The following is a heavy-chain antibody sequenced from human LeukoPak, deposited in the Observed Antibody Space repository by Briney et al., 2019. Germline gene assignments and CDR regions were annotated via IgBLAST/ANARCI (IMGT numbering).Heavy chain of an antibody. V-gene: IGHV3-66*01. J-gene: IGHJ4*02. CDR3: ASLYGDYPPEYYFDY. D-gene: IGHD4-17*01. CDR1: GFTFSSYA. Sequence: GGSLRLSCAASGFTFSSYAMSWVRQAPGKGLEWASVIYSGGSTYYADSVKGRFTISRDNSKNTLYLQMNSLRAEDTAVYYCASLYGDYPPEYYFDYWGQGTLVTVSS. CDR2: IYSGGST.